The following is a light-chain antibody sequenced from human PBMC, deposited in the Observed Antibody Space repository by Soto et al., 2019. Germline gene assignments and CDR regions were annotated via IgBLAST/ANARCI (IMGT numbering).Light chain of an antibody. CDR2: DAS. Sequence: EFVITQSPSTLSVSPGERATLSCRASQSVSSNLAWYQQKPGQAPRLLIYDASTRFSGIPARFSGSGSGTEFTLTISSLQSEDVAVYYCQQYNNWWTFGQGTKVDI. V-gene: IGKV3D-15*01. CDR1: QSVSSN. J-gene: IGKJ1*01. CDR3: QQYNNWWT.